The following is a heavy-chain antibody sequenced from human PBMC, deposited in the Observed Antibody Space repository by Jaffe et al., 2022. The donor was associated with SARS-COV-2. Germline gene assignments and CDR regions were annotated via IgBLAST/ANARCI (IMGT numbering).Heavy chain of an antibody. CDR2: IWFDGTNK. Sequence: QVQLVESGGGVVQPGRSLRLSCAASGFTFSRYGMHWVRQAPGKGLEWVSVIWFDGTNKYYADSVKGRFTISRDNSKNTLYLQMNSLRGEDTAVYYCARWYYYDSSGHPTGAFDIWGQGTMVTVSS. D-gene: IGHD3-22*01. CDR3: ARWYYYDSSGHPTGAFDI. J-gene: IGHJ3*02. V-gene: IGHV3-33*01. CDR1: GFTFSRYG.